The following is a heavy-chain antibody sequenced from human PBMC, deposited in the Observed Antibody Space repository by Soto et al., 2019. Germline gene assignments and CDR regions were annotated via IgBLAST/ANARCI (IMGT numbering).Heavy chain of an antibody. CDR1: GYTFTSYA. Sequence: QVQLVQSGAEVKKPGASVKVSCKASGYTFTSYAMHSVRQAPGQRLEWLGWINAGNGNTKYSQMFQGRVTITRDTSATTAYMEQSSLRSEDTAVYYCASSYYYDSSGYSSLYYYYGMDVWGQGTTVTVSS. CDR3: ASSYYYDSSGYSSLYYYYGMDV. V-gene: IGHV1-3*01. CDR2: INAGNGNT. J-gene: IGHJ6*02. D-gene: IGHD3-22*01.